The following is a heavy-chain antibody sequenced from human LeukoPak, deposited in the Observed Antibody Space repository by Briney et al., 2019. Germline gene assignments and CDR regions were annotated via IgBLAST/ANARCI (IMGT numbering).Heavy chain of an antibody. CDR1: GSTFSSYG. CDR3: ARDHWRRLDY. J-gene: IGHJ4*02. Sequence: PGGSLRLSCAASGSTFSSYGMHWVRQAPGKGLEWVAVIWYDGSNKYYADSVKGRFTISRDNAKNSLYLQMNSLRAEDTAVYYCARDHWRRLDYWGQGTLVTVSS. V-gene: IGHV3-33*01. CDR2: IWYDGSNK. D-gene: IGHD3-3*01.